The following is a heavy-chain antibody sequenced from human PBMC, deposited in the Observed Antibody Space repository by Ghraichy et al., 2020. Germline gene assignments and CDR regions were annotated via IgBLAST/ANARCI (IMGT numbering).Heavy chain of an antibody. V-gene: IGHV4-59*01. CDR2: IYYSGST. Sequence: SETLSLTCTVSGGSISTYYWSWIRQPPGKGLEWIGYIYYSGSTTYNPSLKTRVTISVDTSKNQFSLNLSSITAADTAVYYCARVAIFGGAMDVWGQGSTVTVSS. CDR1: GGSISTYY. D-gene: IGHD3-3*01. J-gene: IGHJ6*02. CDR3: ARVAIFGGAMDV.